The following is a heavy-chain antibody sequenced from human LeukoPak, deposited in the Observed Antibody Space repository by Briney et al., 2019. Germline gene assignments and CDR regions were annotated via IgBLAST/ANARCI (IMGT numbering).Heavy chain of an antibody. V-gene: IGHV4-59*01. D-gene: IGHD6-13*01. Sequence: SETLSLTCTVSGGSISSYYWSWIRQPPGKGLEWIGYIYYSGSTNYNPSLKSRVTISVDTSKNQFSLKLSSVTAADTAVYYCARRTRIAAAGCYYSDYWGQGTLVTVSS. CDR1: GGSISSYY. J-gene: IGHJ4*02. CDR2: IYYSGST. CDR3: ARRTRIAAAGCYYSDY.